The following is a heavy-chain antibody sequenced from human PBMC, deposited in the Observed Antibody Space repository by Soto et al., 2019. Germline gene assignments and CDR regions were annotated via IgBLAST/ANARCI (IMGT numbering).Heavy chain of an antibody. Sequence: QVQLVQSGTEVKKPGASVRISCKASGYTFNAYAIYWVRQAPGQSLEWMGWVNAGLGNTEYAQKFQGRVTITRDTSANTAYRDLTSLTSEDTAVYYCARGGYCSGGRCYIWFDPWGQGTLVTVSS. V-gene: IGHV1-3*01. D-gene: IGHD2-15*01. CDR1: GYTFNAYA. J-gene: IGHJ5*02. CDR2: VNAGLGNT. CDR3: ARGGYCSGGRCYIWFDP.